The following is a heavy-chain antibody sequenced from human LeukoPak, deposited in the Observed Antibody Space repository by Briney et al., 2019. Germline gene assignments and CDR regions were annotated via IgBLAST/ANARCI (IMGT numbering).Heavy chain of an antibody. CDR1: GDSISTYY. D-gene: IGHD6-19*01. CDR3: ARGVWLARDY. J-gene: IGHJ4*02. Sequence: SETLSLTCTISGDSISTYYGSWIRQSPGKGLEWIGDVNLSGSTNYNPSLNYNPSHKSRVSISIDTSKNQFSLKLSSVTAADTAVYYCARGVWLARDYWGQGTLVTVSS. V-gene: IGHV4-59*01. CDR2: VNLSGST.